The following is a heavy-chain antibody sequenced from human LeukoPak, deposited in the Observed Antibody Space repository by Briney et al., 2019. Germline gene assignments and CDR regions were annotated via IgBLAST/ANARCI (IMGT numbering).Heavy chain of an antibody. CDR2: IKQDGSEK. V-gene: IGHV3-7*01. CDR1: GFTFSSYW. Sequence: GGSLRLSCAASGFTFSSYWMSWVRQAPGKGLEWVANIKQDGSEKYYVDSVKGRFTISRDNAKNSLYLQMNSLRAEDTAVYYCARDGGATSWYYFDYWGQGALVTVSS. J-gene: IGHJ4*02. CDR3: ARDGGATSWYYFDY. D-gene: IGHD1-26*01.